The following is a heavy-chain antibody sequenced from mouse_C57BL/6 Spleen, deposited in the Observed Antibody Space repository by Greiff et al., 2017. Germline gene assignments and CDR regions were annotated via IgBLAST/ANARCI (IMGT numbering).Heavy chain of an antibody. CDR3: ARQFDYALYYFDY. D-gene: IGHD2-4*01. Sequence: DVMLVESGGGLVKPGGSLKLSCAASGFTFSSYTMSWVRQTPEKRLEWVATISGGGGNTYYPDSVKGRFTISRDNAKNTLYLQMSSLRSEDTALYYCARQFDYALYYFDYWGQGTTLTVSS. V-gene: IGHV5-9*01. CDR1: GFTFSSYT. CDR2: ISGGGGNT. J-gene: IGHJ2*01.